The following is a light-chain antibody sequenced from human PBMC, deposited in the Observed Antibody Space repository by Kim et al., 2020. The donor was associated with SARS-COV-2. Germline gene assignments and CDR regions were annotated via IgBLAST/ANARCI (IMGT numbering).Light chain of an antibody. CDR2: LGS. CDR3: MQALQTPPT. Sequence: DIVMTQSPLSLPVTPGEPASISCRSSQSLLNSKGYNYLDWYLQKPGQSPQLLIYLGSNRASGVPDRFSGSGSGTDFTLKINRVEAEDVGIYYCMQALQTPPTFGQGTKVEIK. J-gene: IGKJ1*01. CDR1: QSLLNSKGYNY. V-gene: IGKV2-28*01.